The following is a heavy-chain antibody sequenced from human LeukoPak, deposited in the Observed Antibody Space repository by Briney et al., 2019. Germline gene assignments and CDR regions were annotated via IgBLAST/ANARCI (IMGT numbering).Heavy chain of an antibody. Sequence: PGGSLRLSCAASGFTCSSYSMNWVRQAPGKGLEWVSSISSSSSYIYYADSVKSRFTISRDNAKNSLYLQMNSLRVEDTAVYYCARDPSHYCGGDCLVDYWGQGTLVTVSS. J-gene: IGHJ4*02. CDR2: ISSSSSYI. V-gene: IGHV3-21*01. CDR3: ARDPSHYCGGDCLVDY. CDR1: GFTCSSYS. D-gene: IGHD2-21*02.